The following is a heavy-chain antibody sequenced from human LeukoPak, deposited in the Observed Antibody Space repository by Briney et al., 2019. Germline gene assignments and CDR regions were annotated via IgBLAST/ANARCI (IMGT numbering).Heavy chain of an antibody. V-gene: IGHV1-46*01. D-gene: IGHD6-13*01. Sequence: GASVKVSCKASGYTFTSYYMHWVRQAPGLGLEWMGIINPSGGSTSYAQKFQGRVTMTRDTSISTAYMELSRLRSDDTAVYYCARDRVAAAGLLDYWGQGTLVTVSS. CDR2: INPSGGST. CDR3: ARDRVAAAGLLDY. CDR1: GYTFTSYY. J-gene: IGHJ4*02.